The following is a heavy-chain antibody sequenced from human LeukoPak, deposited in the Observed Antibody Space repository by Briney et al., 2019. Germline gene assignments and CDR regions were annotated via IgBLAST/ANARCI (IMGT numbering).Heavy chain of an antibody. D-gene: IGHD5-18*01. Sequence: GGSLRLSCAASGFTFSSYSMNWVRQAPGKGLEWVSVISNDGGNKYYADSVKGRFTISRDNSKNTLYLQMNSLRAEDTAVYYCAKIMEGGYTYGVDYWGQGTLVTVSS. CDR1: GFTFSSYS. J-gene: IGHJ4*02. V-gene: IGHV3-30*18. CDR3: AKIMEGGYTYGVDY. CDR2: ISNDGGNK.